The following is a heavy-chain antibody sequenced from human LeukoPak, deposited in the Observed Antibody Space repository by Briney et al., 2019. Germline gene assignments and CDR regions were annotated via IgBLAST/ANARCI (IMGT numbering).Heavy chain of an antibody. CDR3: VKDGTSSSSFDY. CDR1: GFTFSSYA. Sequence: GGSLRLSCAASGFTFSSYAMHWVRQAPGKGLEXVSAISSNGGSTYYADSVKGRFTISRDNSKNTLYLQMSSLRAEDTAVYYCVKDGTSSSSFDYWGQGTLVTVSS. D-gene: IGHD6-13*01. CDR2: ISSNGGST. J-gene: IGHJ4*02. V-gene: IGHV3-64D*06.